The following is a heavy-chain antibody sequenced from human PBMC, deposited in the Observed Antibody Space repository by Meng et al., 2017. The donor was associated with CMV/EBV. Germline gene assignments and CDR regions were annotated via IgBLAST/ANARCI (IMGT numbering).Heavy chain of an antibody. CDR2: IRYDGSNK. CDR3: ASRTAVAEFDY. J-gene: IGHJ4*02. D-gene: IGHD6-19*01. V-gene: IGHV3-30*02. CDR1: GFTFSSYG. Sequence: GESLKISCAASGFTFSSYGMHWVRQAPGKGLEWVAFIRYDGSNKYYAESVKGRSTISRDNSKNSLYLQMNSLRAEDTAVYYCASRTAVAEFDYWGQGTLVTVSS.